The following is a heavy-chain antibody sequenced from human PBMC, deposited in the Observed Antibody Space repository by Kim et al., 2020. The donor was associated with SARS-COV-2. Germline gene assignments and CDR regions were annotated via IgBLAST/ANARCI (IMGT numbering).Heavy chain of an antibody. D-gene: IGHD3-22*01. J-gene: IGHJ4*02. CDR1: GGSFSSYY. V-gene: IGHV4-34*01. Sequence: SETLSLTCAVYGGSFSSYYWNWIRQPPGKGLEWIGKINHSGSTDYNPSLKSRLTISIDTSKNQFLLKLNSVTAADTAVYYCSRGDTYFYDIGGYYPLLFEFGGEGTLVTVSS. CDR3: SRGDTYFYDIGGYYPLLFEF. CDR2: INHSGST.